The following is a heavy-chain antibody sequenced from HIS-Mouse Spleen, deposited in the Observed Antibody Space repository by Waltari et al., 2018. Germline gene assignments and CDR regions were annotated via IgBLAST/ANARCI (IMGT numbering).Heavy chain of an antibody. V-gene: IGHV2-70*15. CDR1: GFPLSPSGMC. D-gene: IGHD6-19*01. Sequence: QVTLRESGPALVKPTQTLTLTCTFSGFPLSPSGMCVSWIRPPPGKALEWLARIDWDDDKYYSTSLKTRLTISKDTSKNQVVLTMTNMDPVDTATYYCARIAEGYSSGWYAFDYWGQGTLVTVSS. J-gene: IGHJ4*02. CDR3: ARIAEGYSSGWYAFDY. CDR2: IDWDDDK.